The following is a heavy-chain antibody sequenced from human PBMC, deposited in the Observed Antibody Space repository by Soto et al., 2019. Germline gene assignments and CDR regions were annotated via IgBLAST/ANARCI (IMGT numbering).Heavy chain of an antibody. J-gene: IGHJ4*02. V-gene: IGHV1-18*01. CDR1: GYTFRNFG. Sequence: QIQLLQSVAEVKKPGASVKVTCKASGYTFRNFGISWVRQAPGQGLEWMGWISAYNANANYAQKFQGRLTMTADTSTSTAYMELRSLRSDDTAVYYCARENSYFDDWGQGTLVTVSS. CDR2: ISAYNANA. CDR3: ARENSYFDD.